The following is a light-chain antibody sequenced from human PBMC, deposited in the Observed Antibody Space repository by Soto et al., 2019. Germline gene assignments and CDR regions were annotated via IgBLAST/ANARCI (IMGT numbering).Light chain of an antibody. J-gene: IGLJ1*01. CDR2: DVT. V-gene: IGLV2-14*03. CDR1: SSDIGGYNF. Sequence: QSVLTQPASVSGSPGQSITISCTGTSSDIGGYNFVSWYQQHPGKASKLMIYDVTNRPSGVSNRFSGSKSGNTASLTISWLQAEDEADYYCSSYTTSSTQVFGTGTKVTVL. CDR3: SSYTTSSTQV.